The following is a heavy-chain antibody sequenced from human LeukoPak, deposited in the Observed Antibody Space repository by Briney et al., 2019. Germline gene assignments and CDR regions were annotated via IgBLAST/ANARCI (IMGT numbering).Heavy chain of an antibody. J-gene: IGHJ4*02. CDR1: GFTFSSYS. CDR2: ISSSSSTI. Sequence: GGSLRLSCAASGFTFSSYSMTWVRQAPGKGLEWVSYISSSSSTIYYADSVKGRFTISRDNAKNSLYLQMNSLRDEDTAVYYCARVGTTGRNAYFDYWGQGTLVTVSS. D-gene: IGHD1-7*01. V-gene: IGHV3-48*02. CDR3: ARVGTTGRNAYFDY.